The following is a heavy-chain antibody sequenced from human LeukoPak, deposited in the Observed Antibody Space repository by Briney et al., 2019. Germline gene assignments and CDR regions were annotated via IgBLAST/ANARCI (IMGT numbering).Heavy chain of an antibody. V-gene: IGHV3-23*01. CDR1: GFTFSSYA. J-gene: IGHJ4*02. CDR2: ISGSGGST. D-gene: IGHD3-10*01. CDR3: AKDWFGTAVFDY. Sequence: PGGSLRLPCAASGFTFSSYAMSWVRQAPGKGLEWVSAISGSGGSTYYADSVRGRFTISRDNSKNTLYLQMNSLRAEDTAVYYCAKDWFGTAVFDYWGQGTLVTVSS.